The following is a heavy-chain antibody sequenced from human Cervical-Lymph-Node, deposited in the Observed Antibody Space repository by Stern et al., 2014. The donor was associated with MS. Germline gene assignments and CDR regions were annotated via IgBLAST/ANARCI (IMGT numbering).Heavy chain of an antibody. J-gene: IGHJ6*02. CDR3: AKDSLYFFYGMDV. CDR2: ISYDGKNK. Sequence: VQLVESGGGVVQPGRSLRLSCAVSGFTFSSFGMHWVRQAPGKGLEWLGVISYDGKNKYYGDPVKGRFTISRDNNRNTLYLQMHSLRVEDTAVYYCAKDSLYFFYGMDVWGQGTTVTVSS. CDR1: GFTFSSFG. V-gene: IGHV3-30*18.